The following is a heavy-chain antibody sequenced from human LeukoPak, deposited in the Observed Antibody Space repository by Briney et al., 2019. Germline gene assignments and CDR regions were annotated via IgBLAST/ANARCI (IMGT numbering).Heavy chain of an antibody. D-gene: IGHD3-22*01. Sequence: GESLRLSCAASGFTFSSFAMSWVRQAPGKGLEWVSGISSRGARTYYADSVKGRFTISRDNAKRTLYLQMNSLTAEDTAAYYCAKDYRKDYGSSGGNWFDSWGQGTLVTVSS. V-gene: IGHV3-23*01. CDR3: AKDYRKDYGSSGGNWFDS. CDR1: GFTFSSFA. J-gene: IGHJ5*01. CDR2: ISSRGART.